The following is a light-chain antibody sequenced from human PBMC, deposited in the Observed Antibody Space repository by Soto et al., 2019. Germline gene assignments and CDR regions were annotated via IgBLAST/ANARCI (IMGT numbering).Light chain of an antibody. J-gene: IGKJ5*01. Sequence: EIVLTQSPATLSVSPGERVTLSCRASQSVSSSYLAWYQQKPGQAPRLLISDASSRATGIPDRFSGGGSGTDFTLTISRLEPGDFAVYFCQQYGGFPITFGQGTRLEI. CDR1: QSVSSSY. V-gene: IGKV3-20*01. CDR2: DAS. CDR3: QQYGGFPIT.